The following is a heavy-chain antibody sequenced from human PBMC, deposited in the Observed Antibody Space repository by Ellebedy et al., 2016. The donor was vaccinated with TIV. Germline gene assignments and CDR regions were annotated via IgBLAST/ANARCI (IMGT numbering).Heavy chain of an antibody. V-gene: IGHV5-51*01. CDR1: GYSFTSYW. CDR2: TDLAGSDI. CDR3: ARCGYSGFGNDY. J-gene: IGHJ4*02. Sequence: GGSLRLSCKGSGYSFTSYWIAWVRQMPGKGPEWIGVTDLAGSDIRYIPSFQGQVTISADKSISTAFLQWSGLKASDTAMYYCARCGYSGFGNDYWGQGTLVTVSS. D-gene: IGHD5-12*01.